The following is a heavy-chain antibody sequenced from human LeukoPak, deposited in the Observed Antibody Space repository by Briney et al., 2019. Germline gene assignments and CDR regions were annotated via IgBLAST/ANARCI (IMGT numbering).Heavy chain of an antibody. Sequence: SGGSLRLSCAASRFTFSSSWITWVRQAPGKGLEWVANINPDGSRKNFVDSVKGRFTISRDNAKNSLYLQMNSLRAEDTALYYCAKDMDRSEVTSYYFDYWGQGTLVTVSS. CDR1: RFTFSSSW. D-gene: IGHD3/OR15-3a*01. CDR2: INPDGSRK. CDR3: AKDMDRSEVTSYYFDY. J-gene: IGHJ4*02. V-gene: IGHV3-7*03.